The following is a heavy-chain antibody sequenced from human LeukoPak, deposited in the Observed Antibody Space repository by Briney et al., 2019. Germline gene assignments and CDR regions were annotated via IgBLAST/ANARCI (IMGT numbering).Heavy chain of an antibody. CDR1: GGSISSSSYY. D-gene: IGHD1-14*01. Sequence: PSETLSLTCTVSGGSISSSSYYWGWIRQPPGKGLEWIGSIYYSGSTYYNPSLKSRVTISVDTSKNQFSLKLSSVTAADTAVYYCASPYRRDGTWGQGTLVTVSS. CDR2: IYYSGST. J-gene: IGHJ5*02. V-gene: IGHV4-39*07. CDR3: ASPYRRDGT.